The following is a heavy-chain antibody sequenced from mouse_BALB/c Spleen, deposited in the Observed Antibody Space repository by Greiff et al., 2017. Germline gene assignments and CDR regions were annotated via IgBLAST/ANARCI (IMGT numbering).Heavy chain of an antibody. CDR2: ISTYYGDA. V-gene: IGHV1S137*01. J-gene: IGHJ4*01. D-gene: IGHD2-4*01. CDR3: AREGRLYYDYDGYAMDD. Sequence: VQLQQSGAELVRPGVSVKISCKGSGYTFTDYAMHWVKQSHAKSLEWIGVISTYYGDASYNQKFKGKATMTVDKSSSTAYMELARLTSEDSAIYYCAREGRLYYDYDGYAMDDWGQGTSGTVAS. CDR1: GYTFTDYA.